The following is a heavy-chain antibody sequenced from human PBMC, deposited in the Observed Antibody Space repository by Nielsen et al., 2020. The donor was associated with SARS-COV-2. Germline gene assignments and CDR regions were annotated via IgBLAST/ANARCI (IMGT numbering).Heavy chain of an antibody. V-gene: IGHV3-30-3*01. CDR2: ISHDGSIQ. CDR1: GFTFSSYT. Sequence: GESLKISCAASGFTFSSYTMHWVRQAPGKGLEWMAVISHDGSIQNYADSVKGRFTISRDNSKNTLYLQMNSLRAEDTAVYYCARAGAAAGFAWGQGTLVTVSS. CDR3: ARAGAAAGFA. J-gene: IGHJ5*02. D-gene: IGHD6-13*01.